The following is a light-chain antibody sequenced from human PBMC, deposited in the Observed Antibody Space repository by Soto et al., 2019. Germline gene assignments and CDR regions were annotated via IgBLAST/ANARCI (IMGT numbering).Light chain of an antibody. CDR1: QSVSTY. J-gene: IGKJ1*01. V-gene: IGKV3-11*01. CDR3: HQRSDWPRT. CDR2: DAS. Sequence: EIVLTQSPATLSLSPGERATLSCRASQSVSTYLAWYQQKPGQAPRLLISDASNRATGIPARFCGSGSGTDFTLTISSLEPEDFAVYYCHQRSDWPRTFGQGTKVEIK.